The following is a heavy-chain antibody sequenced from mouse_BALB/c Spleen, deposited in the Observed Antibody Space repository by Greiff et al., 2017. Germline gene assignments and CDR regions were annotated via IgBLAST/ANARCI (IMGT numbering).Heavy chain of an antibody. V-gene: IGHV5-6-5*01. CDR3: ARCYDGYYAWIAY. CDR1: GFTFSSYA. Sequence: EVKLVESGGGLVKPGGSLKLSCAASGFTFSSYAMSWVRQTPEKRLEWVASISSGGSTYYPDSVKGRFTISRDNARNILYLQMSSLRSEDTAMYYCARCYDGYYAWIAYWGQGTLVTVSA. CDR2: ISSGGST. J-gene: IGHJ3*01. D-gene: IGHD2-3*01.